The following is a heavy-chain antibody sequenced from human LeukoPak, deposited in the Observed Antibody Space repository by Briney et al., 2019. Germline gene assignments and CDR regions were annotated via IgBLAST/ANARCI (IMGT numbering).Heavy chain of an antibody. D-gene: IGHD3-10*01. CDR1: GGSISSYY. V-gene: IGHV4-59*01. J-gene: IGHJ4*02. Sequence: SETLSLTGAVSGGSISSYYWSWIRQPPGKGLEWIGYIFYNGNTNYNPRLRSRVTMSLDTSKNQFSLKLTSVTAADTAVYYCARDGAYGSGSYYPFDYWGQGTLVTVSS. CDR3: ARDGAYGSGSYYPFDY. CDR2: IFYNGNT.